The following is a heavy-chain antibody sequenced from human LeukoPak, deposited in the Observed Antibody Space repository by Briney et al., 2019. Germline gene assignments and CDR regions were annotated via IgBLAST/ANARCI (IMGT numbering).Heavy chain of an antibody. J-gene: IGHJ4*02. CDR1: GDSISSSSSY. Sequence: PSETLSLTCSVSGDSISSSSSYWGWIRQPPGKGLEWIGSIYYSGSTHYNPSLKSRVTISVDTSKNQFSLKLSSVTAADTAVYYCARVTAIPGGFDYWGQGTLVTVSS. CDR3: ARVTAIPGGFDY. V-gene: IGHV4-39*07. CDR2: IYYSGST. D-gene: IGHD2-21*02.